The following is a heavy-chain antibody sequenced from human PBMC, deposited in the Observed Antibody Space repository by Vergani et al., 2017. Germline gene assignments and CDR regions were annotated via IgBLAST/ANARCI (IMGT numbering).Heavy chain of an antibody. CDR2: INPSGGHT. D-gene: IGHD4-23*01. V-gene: IGHV1-46*01. Sequence: QVQVVQSGAEVKKSGASVKVSCKTSGYTFSNYYLPWVRQAPGQSLEWMGIINPSGGHTNYAQKFQGRVTMTRDTSTSTVYMELSSRRSVDTAIYYCARVDYGGVTGYRYWGQGTLVTV. J-gene: IGHJ4*02. CDR3: ARVDYGGVTGYRY. CDR1: GYTFSNYY.